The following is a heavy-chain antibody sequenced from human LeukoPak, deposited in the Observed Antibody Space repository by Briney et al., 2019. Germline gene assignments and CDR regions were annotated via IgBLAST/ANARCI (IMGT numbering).Heavy chain of an antibody. Sequence: GGSLRLSCAASGFTLSSYWMNWARQAPGKGLEWVASINHNGNVNYYVDSVKGRFTISRANAKNSLYLQMSNLRAEDTAVYFCARGGGLDVWGQGATVTVSS. D-gene: IGHD3-16*01. CDR1: GFTLSSYW. V-gene: IGHV3-7*03. CDR2: INHNGNVN. J-gene: IGHJ6*02. CDR3: ARGGGLDV.